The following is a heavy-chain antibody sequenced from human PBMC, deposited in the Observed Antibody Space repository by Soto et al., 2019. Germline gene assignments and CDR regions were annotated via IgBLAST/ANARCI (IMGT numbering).Heavy chain of an antibody. CDR3: AASSVDYTPWEGIFDY. V-gene: IGHV5-51*01. Sequence: GESLKISCKGSGYSFTSYWIGWVRQMPGKGLEWMGIIYPGDSYTRYSPSFQGQVTISADKSISTAYLQWSSLKASDTAMYYCAASSVDYTPWEGIFDYWGQGTLVTVSS. CDR1: GYSFTSYW. D-gene: IGHD4-4*01. CDR2: IYPGDSYT. J-gene: IGHJ4*02.